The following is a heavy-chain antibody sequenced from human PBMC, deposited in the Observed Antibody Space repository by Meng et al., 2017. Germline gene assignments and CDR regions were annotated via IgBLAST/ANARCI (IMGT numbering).Heavy chain of an antibody. J-gene: IGHJ5*02. CDR1: VGTFSSDA. CDR3: ARDYGDYAWIAKRWFDP. D-gene: IGHD4-17*01. CDR2: IIPIFGTA. Sequence: QVSRVQPGAVEKTPGSPVKFSCKASVGTFSSDAISWVRQAPGQGLEWMGGIIPIFGTANYAQKFQGRVTITADESTSTAYMELSSLRSEDTAVYYCARDYGDYAWIAKRWFDPWGQGTLVTVSS. V-gene: IGHV1-69*01.